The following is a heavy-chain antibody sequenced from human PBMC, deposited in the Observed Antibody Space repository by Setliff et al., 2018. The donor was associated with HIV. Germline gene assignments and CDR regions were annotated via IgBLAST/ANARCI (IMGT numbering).Heavy chain of an antibody. CDR3: ARDPALRTGYYDY. CDR1: GYTFTSYY. J-gene: IGHJ4*02. CDR2: INAGNGDT. Sequence: ASVKVSCKASGYTFTSYYMHWVRQAPGQRPEWMGWINAGNGDTKYSRKFQGRVTITRDTTATTEYMVLNSLKFDDTAIYYCARDPALRTGYYDYWGQGTLVTVSS. D-gene: IGHD1-1*01. V-gene: IGHV1-3*01.